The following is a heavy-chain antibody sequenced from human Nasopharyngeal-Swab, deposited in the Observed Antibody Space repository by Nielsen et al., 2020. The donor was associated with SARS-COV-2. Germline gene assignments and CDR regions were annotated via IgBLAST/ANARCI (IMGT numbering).Heavy chain of an antibody. Sequence: TLSLTCAASGFTVSSNYMSWVRQAPGKGLEWVSVIYSGGSTYYADSVKGRFTISRDNSKNTLYLQMNSLRAEDTAVYYCAKSPTYYDFWSGYYTGDTAGYFDYWGQGTLVTVSS. V-gene: IGHV3-53*01. CDR1: GFTVSSNY. J-gene: IGHJ4*01. D-gene: IGHD3-3*01. CDR2: IYSGGST. CDR3: AKSPTYYDFWSGYYTGDTAGYFDY.